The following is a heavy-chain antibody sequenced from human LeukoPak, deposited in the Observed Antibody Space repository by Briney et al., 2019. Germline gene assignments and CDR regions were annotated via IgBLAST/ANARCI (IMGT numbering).Heavy chain of an antibody. J-gene: IGHJ4*02. CDR3: VRRDDRGDPYYFDY. CDR2: IRNDGSNK. V-gene: IGHV3-30*02. Sequence: PGGSLRLSCAASGFTFSIYGMHWVRQAPGKGLEWVAFIRNDGSNKHYADSVKGRFTISRDNSKNTLFLQMNSLRAEDTAIYYCVRRDDRGDPYYFDYWGQGTLLTVSS. D-gene: IGHD5-24*01. CDR1: GFTFSIYG.